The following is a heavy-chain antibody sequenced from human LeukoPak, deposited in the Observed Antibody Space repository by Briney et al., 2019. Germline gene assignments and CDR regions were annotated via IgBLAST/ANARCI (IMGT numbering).Heavy chain of an antibody. D-gene: IGHD3-22*01. CDR2: IYYSGST. CDR3: ARIIVVIRPPDAFDI. J-gene: IGHJ3*02. Sequence: PSETLSLTCTASGGSISSSSYYWGWIRQPPGKGLEWIGSIYYSGSTYYNPSLKSRVTISVDTSKNQFSLKLSSVTAADTAVYYCARIIVVIRPPDAFDIWGQGTMVTVSS. V-gene: IGHV4-39*07. CDR1: GGSISSSSYY.